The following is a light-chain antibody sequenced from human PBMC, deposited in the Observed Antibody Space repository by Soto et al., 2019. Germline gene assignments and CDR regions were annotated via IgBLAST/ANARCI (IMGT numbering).Light chain of an antibody. V-gene: IGKV3-15*01. CDR2: GAS. CDR1: QSVSNK. CDR3: QQYNNWPKIT. Sequence: EIVMTQSPATLSVSPGKRATVSCRASQSVSNKLAWYQQKPGQAPRLLIYGASTRASGITARFSGSGSGTEFTLTISSLQSEDFALYYCQQYNNWPKITFGQGTRLEIK. J-gene: IGKJ5*01.